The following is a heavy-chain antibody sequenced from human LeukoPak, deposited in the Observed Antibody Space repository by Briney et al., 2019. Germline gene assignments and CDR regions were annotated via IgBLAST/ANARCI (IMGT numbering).Heavy chain of an antibody. V-gene: IGHV1-69*04. D-gene: IGHD1-1*01. CDR3: ATVPSERSTTGSDY. CDR2: IIPILGIA. J-gene: IGHJ4*02. CDR1: GGTFSSYA. Sequence: GASVKVSCKASGGTFSSYAISWVRQAPGQGLEWMGRIIPILGIANYAQKFQGRVTMTEDTSTDTAYMELSSLRSEDTAVYYCATVPSERSTTGSDYWGQGTLVTVSS.